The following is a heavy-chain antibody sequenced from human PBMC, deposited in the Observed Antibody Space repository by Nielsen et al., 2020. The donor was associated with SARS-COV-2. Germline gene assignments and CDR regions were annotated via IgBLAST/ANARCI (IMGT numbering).Heavy chain of an antibody. V-gene: IGHV4-39*07. CDR3: ARARLVPAAPIDY. D-gene: IGHD2-2*01. CDR1: GGSISSSSYY. J-gene: IGHJ4*02. CDR2: IYYSGST. Sequence: SETLSLTCTVSGGSISSSSYYWGWIRQPPGKGLEWIGSIYYSGSTYYNPSLKSRVTISVDTSRNQFSLKLSSVTAADTAVYYCARARLVPAAPIDYWGQGTLVTVSS.